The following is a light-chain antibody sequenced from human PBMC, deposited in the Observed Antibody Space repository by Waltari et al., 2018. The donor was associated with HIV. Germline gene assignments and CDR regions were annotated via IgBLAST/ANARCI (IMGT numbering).Light chain of an antibody. CDR2: STN. Sequence: QSVLTQPPSASGTPGQRVTISCSGSSSNIGRNTVNWYQQLPGTATKLLIYSTNRRPSGVPDRCSGSKSGTSAALAISGLQSEDEADYYCAAWDDSLNGPVFGGGTKLTVL. J-gene: IGLJ3*02. CDR1: SSNIGRNT. CDR3: AAWDDSLNGPV. V-gene: IGLV1-44*01.